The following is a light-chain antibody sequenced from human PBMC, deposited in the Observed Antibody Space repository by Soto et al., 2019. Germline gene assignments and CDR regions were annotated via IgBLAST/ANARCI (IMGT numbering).Light chain of an antibody. CDR2: GAS. CDR1: KSILYNSNNKNY. J-gene: IGKJ1*01. CDR3: QQHYSTLTWT. V-gene: IGKV4-1*01. Sequence: DIVMTQSPDSLAVPLGERATINCKSSKSILYNSNNKNYLAWYQQKPGQPPKLLIYGASTRESGVPDRFSGSGSGTDFTLTISSLQAEDVAVYYCQQHYSTLTWTFGQGTKVEI.